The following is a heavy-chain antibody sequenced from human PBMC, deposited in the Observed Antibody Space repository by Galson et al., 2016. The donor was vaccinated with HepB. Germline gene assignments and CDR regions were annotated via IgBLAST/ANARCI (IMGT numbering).Heavy chain of an antibody. J-gene: IGHJ4*02. Sequence: ETLSLTCTVSGGSISSSRYSWGWIRQPPGKGLEWIGCLYYSGSTYYNSSLKSRVTISVDTSKNQFSLNLSAVTAADTAVYYCARYCSSTSCSRYGDILTGYDGPFWGQGALVTVSP. D-gene: IGHD2-2*01. CDR2: LYYSGST. CDR1: GGSISSSRYS. V-gene: IGHV4-39*01. CDR3: ARYCSSTSCSRYGDILTGYDGPF.